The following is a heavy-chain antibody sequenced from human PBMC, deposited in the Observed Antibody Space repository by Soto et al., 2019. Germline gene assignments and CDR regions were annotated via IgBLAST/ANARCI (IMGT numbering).Heavy chain of an antibody. J-gene: IGHJ3*02. V-gene: IGHV2-26*01. CDR2: IFSNDEK. CDR3: ARIPYYYDSPDAFDI. D-gene: IGHD3-22*01. CDR1: GFSLSNARMG. Sequence: QVTLKESGPVLVKPTETLTLTCTVSGFSLSNARMGVSWIRQPPGKALEWLAHIFSNDEKSYSTSLKSRLTMPKDTSKSQVVLTMTNMDPVDTATYYCARIPYYYDSPDAFDIWGQGTMVTVSS.